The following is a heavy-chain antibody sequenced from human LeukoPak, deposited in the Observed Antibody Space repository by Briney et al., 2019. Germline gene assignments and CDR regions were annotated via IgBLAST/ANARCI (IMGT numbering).Heavy chain of an antibody. D-gene: IGHD3-16*01. CDR3: ARLIEVPSGEAFDI. CDR2: IYHSGCT. Sequence: SETLSPTCTVSGGSISSSSYYWGWIRQPPGKGLEWIGSIYHSGCTYYNPSLKSRVTISVDTSKNQFSLKLSSVTAADTAVYYCARLIEVPSGEAFDIWGQGTMVTVSS. V-gene: IGHV4-39*01. CDR1: GGSISSSSYY. J-gene: IGHJ3*02.